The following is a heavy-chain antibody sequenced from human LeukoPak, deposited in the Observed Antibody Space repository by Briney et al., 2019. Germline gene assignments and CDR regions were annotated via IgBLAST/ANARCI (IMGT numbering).Heavy chain of an antibody. V-gene: IGHV1-2*02. Sequence: GASVKVSCKASGYSFSGNYIHWVRHAPAQGLGWMGWINPKTGSTNYAEKFQGGVTMTRDTSISTCYMELSRLRSDDVAVYYCARSSGGSGRWGDNWFDPWGQGTLVIVSS. CDR2: INPKTGST. J-gene: IGHJ5*02. CDR3: ARSSGGSGRWGDNWFDP. D-gene: IGHD3-10*01. CDR1: GYSFSGNY.